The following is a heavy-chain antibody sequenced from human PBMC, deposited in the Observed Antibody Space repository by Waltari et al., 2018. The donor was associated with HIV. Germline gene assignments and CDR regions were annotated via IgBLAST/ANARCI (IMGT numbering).Heavy chain of an antibody. J-gene: IGHJ6*02. CDR1: GFPFDVYP. V-gene: IGHV3-30*14. CDR3: ARPRYASGSSMFYGMDV. Sequence: QVQLVDSGGGVVQPGKSLRLSCAASGFPFDVYPMHWVRRAPGKGLEWVAVMSYDGRTKSFADSVTGRFTVSRDNSKNTLFLQMSSLKAEDSGVYYCARPRYASGSSMFYGMDVWGQGTTVTVSS. D-gene: IGHD3-10*01. CDR2: MSYDGRTK.